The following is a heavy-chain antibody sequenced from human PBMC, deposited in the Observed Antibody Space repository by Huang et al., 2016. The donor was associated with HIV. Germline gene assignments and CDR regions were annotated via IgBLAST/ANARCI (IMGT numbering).Heavy chain of an antibody. Sequence: QVQLQQWGAGLLRPSETLSLTCAVYCGSFSGYYWSWIRPPPGKGLEWIGEINHRGSNNYNPSLESRVSISVDTSKNQFSLKLTSVAAADTAVYYCARGAARYFDRGGTRYFGMDVWGQGTTVTVSS. CDR3: ARGAARYFDRGGTRYFGMDV. CDR1: CGSFSGYY. D-gene: IGHD3-9*01. J-gene: IGHJ6*02. V-gene: IGHV4-34*01. CDR2: INHRGSN.